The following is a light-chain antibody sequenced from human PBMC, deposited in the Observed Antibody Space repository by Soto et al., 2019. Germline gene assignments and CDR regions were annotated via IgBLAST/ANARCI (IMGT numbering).Light chain of an antibody. CDR2: DAT. Sequence: DIQMTQSPSILSASVGDSVTTTCRASQTIDSWVAWYQQKPGKAPKLLVYDATSSESGVSSRLSGSGYGTDFTISIKNLQPDDSATYYCQQYNRLITFGQGTRLEIK. J-gene: IGKJ5*01. CDR3: QQYNRLIT. CDR1: QTIDSW. V-gene: IGKV1-5*01.